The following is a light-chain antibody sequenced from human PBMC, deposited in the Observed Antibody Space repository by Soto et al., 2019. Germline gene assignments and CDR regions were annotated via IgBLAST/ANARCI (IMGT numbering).Light chain of an antibody. CDR3: QQYDNYPLT. V-gene: IGKV1-33*01. Sequence: DIQMTQSPSSLSASVGDRVTIACRASQVISKFFNWYQLKPGKAPKLLIFDASELETGVTSRFSGHRSGTDFSFIISSLQPEDIATYYCQQYDNYPLTFGGGTKVDIK. CDR1: QVISKF. J-gene: IGKJ4*01. CDR2: DAS.